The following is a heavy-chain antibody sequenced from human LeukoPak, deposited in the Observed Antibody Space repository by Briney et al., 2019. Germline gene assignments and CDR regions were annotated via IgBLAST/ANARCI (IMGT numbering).Heavy chain of an antibody. CDR3: ALNPDYYGSGSFDY. CDR1: GFTFSSYW. V-gene: IGHV3-7*01. CDR2: IKEDGSEK. D-gene: IGHD3-10*01. J-gene: IGHJ4*02. Sequence: GGSLRLSCVASGFTFSSYWMSWVRQAPGKGLEWVDDIKEDGSEKYYVDSVKGRFTISRDNAKNSLYLQMNSLRAEDTAVYYCALNPDYYGSGSFDYWGQGTLVTVSS.